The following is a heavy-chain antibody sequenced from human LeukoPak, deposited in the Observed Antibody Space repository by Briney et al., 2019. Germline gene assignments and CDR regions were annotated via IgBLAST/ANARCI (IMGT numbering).Heavy chain of an antibody. J-gene: IGHJ4*02. CDR2: IKGDGSDT. CDR3: ARAATTVPNLLDY. Sequence: GGSLRLSCAASGFTFSSYWMHWVRQTPGKGLVWVSRIKGDGSDTLYADSVKGRFTISRDNSKNTLYLQTSSLGVDDTAVYYCARAATTVPNLLDYWGQGALVSVSS. D-gene: IGHD4-17*01. V-gene: IGHV3-74*01. CDR1: GFTFSSYW.